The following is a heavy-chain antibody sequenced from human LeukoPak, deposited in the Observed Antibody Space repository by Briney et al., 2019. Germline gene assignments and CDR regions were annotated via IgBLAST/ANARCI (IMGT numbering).Heavy chain of an antibody. D-gene: IGHD3-22*01. V-gene: IGHV4-30-4*07. CDR1: GGSISSGGYS. Sequence: SETLSLTCGVSGGSISSGGYSWSWIRQPPGKGPEWIGYMFYTGSTYYNPSLKSRVTISVDTSKNQFSLKLSSVTAADTAVYYCARRGYGGNYFDYWGQGTLVTVPS. J-gene: IGHJ4*02. CDR3: ARRGYGGNYFDY. CDR2: MFYTGST.